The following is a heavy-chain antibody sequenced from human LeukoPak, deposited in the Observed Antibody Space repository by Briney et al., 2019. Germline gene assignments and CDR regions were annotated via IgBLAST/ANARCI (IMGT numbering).Heavy chain of an antibody. Sequence: SQTLSLICTVSGGSISSGGYYWSWIRQHPGKGLEWIGYIYYSGSTYYNPSLKSRVTISVDTSKNQFSLKLSSVTAADTAVYYCARDGRLTGFDYWGQGTLVTVSS. D-gene: IGHD7-27*01. CDR1: GGSISSGGYY. CDR3: ARDGRLTGFDY. V-gene: IGHV4-31*03. CDR2: IYYSGST. J-gene: IGHJ4*02.